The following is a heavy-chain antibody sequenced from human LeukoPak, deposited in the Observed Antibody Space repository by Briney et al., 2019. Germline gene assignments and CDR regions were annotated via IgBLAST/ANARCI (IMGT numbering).Heavy chain of an antibody. D-gene: IGHD3-16*02. CDR3: ARSYDYIWGTYRPFYYFDY. V-gene: IGHV3-7*01. CDR1: GFTFDDYG. Sequence: GGSLRLSCAASGFTFDDYGMTWVRQAPGKGLEWVASIREDGSEKDYVDSVKGRFTISRDNAKNSLYLQMNSLRAEDTAVYYCARSYDYIWGTYRPFYYFDYWGQGTMVTVSS. J-gene: IGHJ4*02. CDR2: IREDGSEK.